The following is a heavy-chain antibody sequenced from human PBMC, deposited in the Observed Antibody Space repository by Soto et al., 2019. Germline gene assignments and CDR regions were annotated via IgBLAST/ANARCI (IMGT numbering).Heavy chain of an antibody. V-gene: IGHV3-23*01. Sequence: GGSLRLSCAASGFTFSSYAMSWVRQAPGKGLEWVSAISGSGGSTYYADSVKGRFTISRDNSKNTLYLQMNSLRAEDTAVYYCPKGDDIVVVLAATRGHPFDTWGQGSMVTVSS. CDR2: ISGSGGST. CDR3: PKGDDIVVVLAATRGHPFDT. CDR1: GFTFSSYA. J-gene: IGHJ5*02. D-gene: IGHD2-15*01.